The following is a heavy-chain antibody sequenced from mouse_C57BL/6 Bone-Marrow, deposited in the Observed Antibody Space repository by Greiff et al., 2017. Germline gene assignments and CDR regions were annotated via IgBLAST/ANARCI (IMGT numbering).Heavy chain of an antibody. J-gene: IGHJ3*01. CDR3: APYDYGGGFAY. V-gene: IGHV1-69*01. Sequence: QVQLKQPGAELVLPGASVKLSCTASGYTFTSYWMPWVKQRPGQGLEWIGEIDPSDCYTNYNHKFKGKSTLTVDKSSSTAYMQLSSLTSEDSAVYDCAPYDYGGGFAYWGQGTLVTVSA. D-gene: IGHD2-4*01. CDR1: GYTFTSYW. CDR2: IDPSDCYT.